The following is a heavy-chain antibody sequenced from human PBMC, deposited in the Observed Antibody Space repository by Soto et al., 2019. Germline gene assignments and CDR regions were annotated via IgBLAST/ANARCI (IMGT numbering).Heavy chain of an antibody. CDR2: IYYSGST. CDR3: AKLVLEWLFDY. CDR1: GGSISSSSYY. Sequence: SETLSLTCTVSGGSISSSSYYWGWIRQPPGKGLEWIGSIYYSGSTYYNPSLKSRVTISVDTSKNQFSLKLSSVTAADTAVYYCAKLVLEWLFDYWGQGTQVTVSS. V-gene: IGHV4-39*01. D-gene: IGHD3-3*01. J-gene: IGHJ4*02.